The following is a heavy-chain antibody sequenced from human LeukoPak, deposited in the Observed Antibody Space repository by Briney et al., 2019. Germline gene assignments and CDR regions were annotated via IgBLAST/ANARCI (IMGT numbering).Heavy chain of an antibody. CDR1: GGSISSDY. Sequence: SETLSLTCTVSGGSISSDYWSWIRQSPGKGLEWIGYIHYSGSTSHNPSLTSRVTISVDTSKNQFSLKLSSVTAADTAVYYCARLYYHDSSGYPYFGYWGQGTLVTVSS. D-gene: IGHD3-22*01. J-gene: IGHJ4*02. V-gene: IGHV4-59*01. CDR2: IHYSGST. CDR3: ARLYYHDSSGYPYFGY.